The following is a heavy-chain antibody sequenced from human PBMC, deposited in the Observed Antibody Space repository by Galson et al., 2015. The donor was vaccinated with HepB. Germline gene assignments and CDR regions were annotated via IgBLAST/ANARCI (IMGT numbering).Heavy chain of an antibody. V-gene: IGHV3-73*01. D-gene: IGHD2-21*01. J-gene: IGHJ4*02. Sequence: SLRLSCAASGFIFSDSAMHWVRQASGKGLEWVGRIRSKANNYATAYAASVKGRFTISRDDSKNTAYLQKNSLKTDDTAFYYCSRLVGDGPDYWGQGTLVTVSS. CDR3: SRLVGDGPDY. CDR1: GFIFSDSA. CDR2: IRSKANNYAT.